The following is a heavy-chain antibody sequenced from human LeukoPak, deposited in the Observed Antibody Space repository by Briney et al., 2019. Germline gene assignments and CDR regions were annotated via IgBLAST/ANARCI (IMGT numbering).Heavy chain of an antibody. V-gene: IGHV4-39*07. J-gene: IGHJ5*02. CDR2: IYYSGST. CDR1: GGSISSSSYY. D-gene: IGHD3-9*01. Sequence: SETLSLTCTVSGGSISSSSYYWGWIRQPPGKGLEWIGSIYYSGSTYYNPSLKSRVTISVDTSKNQFSLKLSSVTAADTAVYYCARSAGAVYYDILTGYHSKIFWFDPWGQGTLVTVSS. CDR3: ARSAGAVYYDILTGYHSKIFWFDP.